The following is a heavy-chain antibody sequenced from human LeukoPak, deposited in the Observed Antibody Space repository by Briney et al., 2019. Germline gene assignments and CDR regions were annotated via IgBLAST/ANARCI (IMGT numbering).Heavy chain of an antibody. D-gene: IGHD3-22*01. CDR1: GYSFTGYY. CDR2: INPNSGGT. Sequence: ASVKVSCKASGYSFTGYYIHWVRQAPGQGLEWMGWINPNSGGTNCAQKFQGTVTMTRDTSITTAYMELSRLTSDDTAVYYCARAVVIFQRGAFDIWGQGTVVTVSP. CDR3: ARAVVIFQRGAFDI. V-gene: IGHV1-2*02. J-gene: IGHJ3*02.